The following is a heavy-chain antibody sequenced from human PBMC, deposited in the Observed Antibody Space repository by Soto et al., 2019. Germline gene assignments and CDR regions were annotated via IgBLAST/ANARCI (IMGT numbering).Heavy chain of an antibody. V-gene: IGHV3-30*18. Sequence: QVQLVESGGGVVQPGRSLRLSCAASGFTFSSYGMHWVRQAPGKGLEWVAVISYDGSNKYYADSVKGRFTISRDNSKNTLYLQMNSLRAEDTAVYYCAKDSSRITGPPDYWGQGTLVTVSS. CDR2: ISYDGSNK. J-gene: IGHJ4*02. CDR1: GFTFSSYG. CDR3: AKDSSRITGPPDY. D-gene: IGHD1-20*01.